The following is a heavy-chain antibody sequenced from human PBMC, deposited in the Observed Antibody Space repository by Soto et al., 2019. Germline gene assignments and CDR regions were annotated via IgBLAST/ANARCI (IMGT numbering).Heavy chain of an antibody. Sequence: GGSLRLSCTASGFTFSLYPMNWVRQVPGKGLEWVSSISTNSEYIFYADSVKGRFTISRDNARNSLYLQMNSLRVDDTAVYYCARSDQAWGQGALVTVSS. CDR1: GFTFSLYP. CDR3: ARSDQA. V-gene: IGHV3-21*01. J-gene: IGHJ5*02. D-gene: IGHD2-2*01. CDR2: ISTNSEYI.